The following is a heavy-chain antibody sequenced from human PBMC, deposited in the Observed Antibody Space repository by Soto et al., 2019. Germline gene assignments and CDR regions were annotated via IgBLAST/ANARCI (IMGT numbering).Heavy chain of an antibody. CDR2: IYYSGST. V-gene: IGHV4-59*08. CDR3: ARGSGYVDTAMVLYYFDY. CDR1: GGSISSYY. J-gene: IGHJ4*02. D-gene: IGHD5-18*01. Sequence: SETLSLTCTVSGGSISSYYWSWIRQPPGKGLEWIGYIYYSGSTNYNPSLKSRVTISVDTSKNQFSLKLSSVTAADTAVYYCARGSGYVDTAMVLYYFDYWGQGTLVTVSS.